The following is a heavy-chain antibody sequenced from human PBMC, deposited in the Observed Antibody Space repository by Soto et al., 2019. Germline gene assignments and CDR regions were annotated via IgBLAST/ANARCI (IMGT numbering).Heavy chain of an antibody. CDR1: GFTFSNYW. V-gene: IGHV3-74*01. Sequence: EVQLVESGGGLVQPGGSLRLSCAGSGFTFSNYWMHWVRQAPGKGLEWVSRIDHDGPTNYADSVRGRFTSSRDIAENTLYLLLNRLRLADTVVYYCVRDSHGDYWGQGTLVTVSS. CDR3: VRDSHGDY. CDR2: IDHDGPT. J-gene: IGHJ4*02.